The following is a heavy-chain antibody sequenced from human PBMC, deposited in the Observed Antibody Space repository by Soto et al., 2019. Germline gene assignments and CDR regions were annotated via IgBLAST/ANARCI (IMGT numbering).Heavy chain of an antibody. V-gene: IGHV3-21*01. Sequence: EVQLVESGGGLVKPGGSLRLSCVASGFTLTGYSLNWVRQTPGKGLEWVSSISSSSSSIYYADSVRGRFAISRDNAKNSLYLQMNSLRAEDTAVYYCAREVYDGSGYYSRWYFDLWGRGTLVTVSS. D-gene: IGHD3-22*01. CDR2: ISSSSSSI. J-gene: IGHJ2*01. CDR1: GFTLTGYS. CDR3: AREVYDGSGYYSRWYFDL.